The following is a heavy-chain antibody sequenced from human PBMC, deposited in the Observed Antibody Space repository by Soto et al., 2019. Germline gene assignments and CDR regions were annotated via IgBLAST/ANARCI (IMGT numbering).Heavy chain of an antibody. CDR3: GRAFAGYGSVDY. D-gene: IGHD5-12*01. CDR2: INPDASSV. Sequence: EVQLAESGGGLVQPGGSLRLSCAASGFTFSNYWMHWVRQTPGKGLIWVSRINPDASSVAYADSVTGRFTIFRDNAKNTLFLQIDGLRDDDTGVYYCGRAFAGYGSVDYWGQGTLVTVSS. CDR1: GFTFSNYW. V-gene: IGHV3-74*01. J-gene: IGHJ4*02.